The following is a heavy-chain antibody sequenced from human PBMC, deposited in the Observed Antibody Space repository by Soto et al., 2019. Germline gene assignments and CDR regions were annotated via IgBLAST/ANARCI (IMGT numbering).Heavy chain of an antibody. Sequence: SVNAACRASGGTLSSYALSWVRQAPGQGLELMGVIIPIFGTANYAQKLQGRVTITAXXXXXXSXIXLSXXRSEDTAVYYCERARGGIPSFAGVPAGFDYWG. J-gene: IGHJ4*01. CDR2: IIPIFGTA. CDR1: GGTLSSYA. CDR3: ERARGGIPSFAGVPAGFDY. D-gene: IGHD3-3*01. V-gene: IGHV1-69*01.